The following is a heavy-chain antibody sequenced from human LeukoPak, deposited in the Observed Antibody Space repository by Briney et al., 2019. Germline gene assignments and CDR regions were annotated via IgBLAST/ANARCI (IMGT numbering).Heavy chain of an antibody. D-gene: IGHD1-26*01. V-gene: IGHV3-23*01. CDR2: ISGSGGGT. J-gene: IGHJ5*02. CDR3: AKGPTSVRSYGWFAP. Sequence: GGSLRLSCAASGFTFSSYAMSWVRQAPGKGLEWVSSISGSGGGTNYADSVKGRFTISRDNSKNTLYLQMNSLRAEDTAVYYCAKGPTSVRSYGWFAPWGQGTLVTVSS. CDR1: GFTFSSYA.